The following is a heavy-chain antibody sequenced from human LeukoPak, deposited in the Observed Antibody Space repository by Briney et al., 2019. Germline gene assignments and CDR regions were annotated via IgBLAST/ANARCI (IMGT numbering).Heavy chain of an antibody. V-gene: IGHV2-70*04. J-gene: IGHJ4*02. Sequence: SGPTLVNPTQTPTLTCTFSGFSFSTSGMRVTWIRQPPGKALEWLARIDWDDDKFYSTSLKTRLSISKDTSKNQVVLAMTNMDPVDTATYYCARIRVGATYFDYWGQGTLVTVSS. CDR3: ARIRVGATYFDY. CDR2: IDWDDDK. D-gene: IGHD1-26*01. CDR1: GFSFSTSGMR.